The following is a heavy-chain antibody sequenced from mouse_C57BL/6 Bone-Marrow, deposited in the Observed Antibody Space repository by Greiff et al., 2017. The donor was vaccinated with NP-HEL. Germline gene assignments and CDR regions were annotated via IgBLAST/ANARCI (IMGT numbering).Heavy chain of an antibody. CDR2: ISNLAYSI. CDR1: VFTFRYYG. V-gene: IGHV5-15*01. CDR3: ARHEGDYSNFYFDY. J-gene: IGHJ2*01. D-gene: IGHD2-5*01. Sequence: SLPLSFSSSVFTFRYYGISFVLPSPMTGPEWVAFISNLAYSIYYADTVTGRFTISRENAKNTLYLEMSSLRSEDTAMYYCARHEGDYSNFYFDYWGQGTTLTVSS.